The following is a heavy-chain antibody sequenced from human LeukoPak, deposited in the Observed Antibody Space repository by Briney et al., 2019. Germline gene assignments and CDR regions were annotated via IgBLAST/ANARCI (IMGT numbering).Heavy chain of an antibody. J-gene: IGHJ6*02. CDR3: ARVRLSYYYYGMDV. V-gene: IGHV1-69*01. CDR1: GGTFSSYA. CDR2: IIPIFGTA. Sequence: ASVKVSCKASGGTFSSYAISWVRQAPGQGLEWMGGIIPIFGTANYAQKFQGRVTITADESTSTAYMELSNLRSEDTAVYYCARVRLSYYYYGMDVWGQGTTVTVSS.